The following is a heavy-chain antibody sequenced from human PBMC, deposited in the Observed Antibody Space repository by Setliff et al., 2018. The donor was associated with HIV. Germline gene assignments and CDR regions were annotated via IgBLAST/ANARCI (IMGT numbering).Heavy chain of an antibody. CDR1: GYRFSTFG. Sequence: AASVKVSCKASGYRFSTFGISWVRQAPGQGLEWMGWISGYNADTGYAQKFQGRVSMTTDISTNTAYMELRSLRSDDTAVYYCARDNVRGPTNAMDVWGQGTTVTVSS. CDR2: ISGYNADT. D-gene: IGHD3-10*01. CDR3: ARDNVRGPTNAMDV. J-gene: IGHJ6*02. V-gene: IGHV1-18*01.